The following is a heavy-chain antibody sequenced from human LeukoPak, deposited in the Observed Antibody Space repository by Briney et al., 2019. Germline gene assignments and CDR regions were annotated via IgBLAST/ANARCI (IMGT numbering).Heavy chain of an antibody. CDR2: ISSSSSYI. V-gene: IGHV3-21*01. CDR3: ARASGSSGWYNWFDP. Sequence: NPGGSLRLSCAASGFTFSSYSMNWVRQAPGKGLEWVSSISSSSSYIYYADSVKGRFTISRDNAKNSLYLQMNSLRAEDTAVYYCARASGSSGWYNWFDPWGQGTLVTVSS. CDR1: GFTFSSYS. D-gene: IGHD6-19*01. J-gene: IGHJ5*02.